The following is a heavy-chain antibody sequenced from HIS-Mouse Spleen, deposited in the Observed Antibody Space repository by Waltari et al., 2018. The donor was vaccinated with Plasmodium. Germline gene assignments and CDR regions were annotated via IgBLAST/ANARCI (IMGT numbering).Heavy chain of an antibody. Sequence: EVQLVESGGGLVQPGGSLRLSCAASGFTFSSYWMSWVRQAPGKGVEWGDNIKQDGSEKYYLDSVKGRFTISRDNAKNSLYLQMNSLRAEDTAVYYCASSWYWYFDLWGRGTLVTVSS. CDR3: ASSWYWYFDL. J-gene: IGHJ2*01. CDR1: GFTFSSYW. CDR2: IKQDGSEK. V-gene: IGHV3-7*01. D-gene: IGHD6-13*01.